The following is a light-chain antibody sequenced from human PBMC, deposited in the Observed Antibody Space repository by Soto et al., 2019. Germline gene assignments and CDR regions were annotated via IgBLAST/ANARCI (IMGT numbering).Light chain of an antibody. CDR3: MQALQTPLT. Sequence: DIVVTQSPLSLPVTPGEPASISCRSSQSLLHDNGYNYLDWYLQKPGQSPQLLIYLGSNRASGVPDRFSGSGSGTDFTLQISRVEAEDVGVYYCMQALQTPLTFGGGTKVEIK. V-gene: IGKV2-28*01. CDR1: QSLLHDNGYNY. J-gene: IGKJ4*01. CDR2: LGS.